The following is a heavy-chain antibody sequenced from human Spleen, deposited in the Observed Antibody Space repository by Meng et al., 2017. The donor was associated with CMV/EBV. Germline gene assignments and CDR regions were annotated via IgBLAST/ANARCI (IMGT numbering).Heavy chain of an antibody. J-gene: IGHJ4*02. CDR1: GGSISRSSYF. CDR3: AKIVSAPKGNDFDY. D-gene: IGHD2-2*01. Sequence: SETLSLTCTVSGGSISRSSYFWGWIRQPPGKGLEWIGSIYSSGTTYYNPSLKSRVTISVDTSKNQFSLKLSSVTDADTAVYYCAKIVSAPKGNDFDYWGQGTLVTVSS. CDR2: IYSSGTT. V-gene: IGHV4-39*01.